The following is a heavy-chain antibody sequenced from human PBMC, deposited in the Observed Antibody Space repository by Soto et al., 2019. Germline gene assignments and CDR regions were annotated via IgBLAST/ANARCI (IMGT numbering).Heavy chain of an antibody. CDR3: ARTYWSGWGPRLLDS. V-gene: IGHV4-30-4*01. D-gene: IGHD3-3*01. Sequence: SETLSLTCTVSGGSITSGDNYLSWIRQPPGKGLEWIGYSYYSGHTYYNPSLKSRLTISVDTSKNQFSLKLGSVTAADTAVYCWARTYWSGWGPRLLDSWGQGALVTVSS. J-gene: IGHJ4*02. CDR2: SYYSGHT. CDR1: GGSITSGDNY.